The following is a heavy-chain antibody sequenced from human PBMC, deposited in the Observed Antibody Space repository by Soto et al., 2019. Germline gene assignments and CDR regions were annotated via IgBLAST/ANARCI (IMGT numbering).Heavy chain of an antibody. J-gene: IGHJ4*02. CDR2: ISAYNGNT. Sequence: ASVKVSCKASGYTFTSYGISWVRQAPGQGLEWMGWISAYNGNTNYAQKLQGRVTMTTDTSTSTAYMELRSLRSDDTAVYYCARDKRWDSTGCHGYWGQGTLVIVSS. V-gene: IGHV1-18*01. D-gene: IGHD6-19*01. CDR1: GYTFTSYG. CDR3: ARDKRWDSTGCHGY.